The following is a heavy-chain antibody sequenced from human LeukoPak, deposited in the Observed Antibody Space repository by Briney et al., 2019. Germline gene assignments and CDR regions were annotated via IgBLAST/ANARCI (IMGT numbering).Heavy chain of an antibody. D-gene: IGHD4-17*01. V-gene: IGHV4-4*02. Sequence: SGTLSLTCAVSGGSISSSNWWSWVRQPPGKGLEWIGEIYHSGSTNYNPSLKSRVTKSVDKSKNQFSLKLSSVTAADTAVYYCARIDYGDLDFDYWGQGTLVTVSS. CDR3: ARIDYGDLDFDY. CDR2: IYHSGST. J-gene: IGHJ4*02. CDR1: GGSISSSNW.